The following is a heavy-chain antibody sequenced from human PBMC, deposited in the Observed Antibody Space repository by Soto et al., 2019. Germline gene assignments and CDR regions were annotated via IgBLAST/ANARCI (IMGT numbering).Heavy chain of an antibody. CDR2: ISGSNGNT. Sequence: QVHLVQSGAEVKKPGASVKVSCKASGYSLSNHGITWVRQAPGQGLEWMGWISGSNGNTRYAQRFQGRVTVTTDTSTSTAYMELRSLRSDDTAVYYCARVGDPYDLLTGTFDYWGQGTLVTVSS. CDR1: GYSLSNHG. CDR3: ARVGDPYDLLTGTFDY. V-gene: IGHV1-18*01. D-gene: IGHD3-9*01. J-gene: IGHJ4*02.